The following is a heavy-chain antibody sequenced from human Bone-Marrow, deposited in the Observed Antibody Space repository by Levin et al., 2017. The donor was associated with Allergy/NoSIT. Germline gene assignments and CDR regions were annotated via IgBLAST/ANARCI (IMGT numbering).Heavy chain of an antibody. CDR1: GYTLTSYW. CDR2: IDPSDSYT. Sequence: KVSCKGSGYTLTSYWISWVRQTPGKGLEWMGRIDPSDSYTNYSPSFQGHVTTSAEKSITTAYLQWSSLKASDTAMYYCARHRNLEAFDIWGQGTMVTVSS. D-gene: IGHD1-14*01. V-gene: IGHV5-10-1*01. CDR3: ARHRNLEAFDI. J-gene: IGHJ3*02.